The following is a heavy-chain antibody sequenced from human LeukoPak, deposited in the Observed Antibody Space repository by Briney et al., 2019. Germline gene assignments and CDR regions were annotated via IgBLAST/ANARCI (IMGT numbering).Heavy chain of an antibody. CDR2: IYSGGST. J-gene: IGHJ4*02. V-gene: IGHV3-53*01. Sequence: RGSLRLSCAASGFTLSSNYMSWVRQAPGKGLEWVSLIYSGGSTYYADPVKGRFTISRDKSKNTLFLQMNSLRAKDTAVYYCARDYAPGLRNPHYDFWGQGTLVTVSS. D-gene: IGHD4-17*01. CDR3: ARDYAPGLRNPHYDF. CDR1: GFTLSSNY.